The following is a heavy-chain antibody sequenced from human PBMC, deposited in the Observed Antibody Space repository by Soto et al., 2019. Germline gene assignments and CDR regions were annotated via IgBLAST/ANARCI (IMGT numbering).Heavy chain of an antibody. V-gene: IGHV4-30-4*01. J-gene: IGHJ4*02. Sequence: QVQLQESGPGLVKPSQTLSLTCTVSGGSISSGDYYWIWIRQPPGKGLEWIGYIYYSGSTYSNPSLQSRVTIAVDTSKNQVSRKLSSVTAADTAVYYCARVGEWYYYDSSGSFDYWGQGTLVTVSS. CDR2: IYYSGST. CDR3: ARVGEWYYYDSSGSFDY. D-gene: IGHD3-22*01. CDR1: GGSISSGDYY.